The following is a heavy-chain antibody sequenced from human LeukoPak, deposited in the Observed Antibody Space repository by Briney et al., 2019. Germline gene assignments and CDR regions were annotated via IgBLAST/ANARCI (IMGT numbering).Heavy chain of an antibody. J-gene: IGHJ4*02. D-gene: IGHD3-10*01. CDR3: ASQWFEYYSDY. Sequence: GGSLRLSCAASGFTVSSNYMSWVRQAPGKGLEWVSVIYSGGSTYYADSVKGRFTISRDNSKNTLYLQMNSLRAEDTAVYYCASQWFEYYSDYWGQGTLVTVSS. CDR1: GFTVSSNY. CDR2: IYSGGST. V-gene: IGHV3-66*04.